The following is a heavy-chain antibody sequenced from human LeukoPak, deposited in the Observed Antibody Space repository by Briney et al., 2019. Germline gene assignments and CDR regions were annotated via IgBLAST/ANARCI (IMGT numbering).Heavy chain of an antibody. CDR2: IIPIFGTA. CDR3: ASGNIVATIAYYYYGMDV. CDR1: GGTFSSYA. V-gene: IGHV1-69*06. J-gene: IGHJ6*04. Sequence: SVKVSCKASGGTFSSYAISRVRRAPGHGLEWMGGIIPIFGTANYAQKFQGRVTITADKSTSTAYVELSSLRSEDTAVYYCASGNIVATIAYYYYGMDVWGKGTTVTVSS. D-gene: IGHD5-12*01.